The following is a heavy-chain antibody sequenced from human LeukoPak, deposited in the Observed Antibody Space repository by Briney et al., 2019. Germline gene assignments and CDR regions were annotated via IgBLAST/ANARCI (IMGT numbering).Heavy chain of an antibody. D-gene: IGHD2-15*01. V-gene: IGHV3-48*01. J-gene: IGHJ4*02. CDR2: ISSSGSAI. CDR1: GFPLSSYS. CDR3: VRVKGSYFDY. Sequence: GGALRLSCAAPGFPLSSYSINWVRQAPGKGLEWVSYISSSGSAIYYVDSVKGRFTVSRDNAKNSLFLQMNSPRAEDTAVYYCVRVKGSYFDYWGQGALVTVSS.